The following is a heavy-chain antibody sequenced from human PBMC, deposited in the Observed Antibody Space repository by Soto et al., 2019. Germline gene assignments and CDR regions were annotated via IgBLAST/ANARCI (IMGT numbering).Heavy chain of an antibody. CDR2: IYTGETT. D-gene: IGHD3-9*01. J-gene: IGHJ4*02. V-gene: IGHV3-53*01. Sequence: GGSLRLSCAISGFTVSASYLSWVRQAPDKGLEWVSVIYTGETTDYSDSVKGRFTISRDISKNTPFLQMNNLGAEDTAVYYCAREFYDTTTGFYQYYFDYWGQGTQVTVSS. CDR1: GFTVSASY. CDR3: AREFYDTTTGFYQYYFDY.